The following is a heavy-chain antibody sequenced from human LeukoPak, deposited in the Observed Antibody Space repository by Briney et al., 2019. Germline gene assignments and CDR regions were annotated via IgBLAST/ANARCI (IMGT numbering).Heavy chain of an antibody. Sequence: PSQTLSLTCTVSGGSISSGDYYWSWIRQPPGKGLEWIGEINHSGSTNYNPSLKSRVTISVDTSKNQFSLKLSSVTAADTAVYYCARWSRAYCGGDCSPNWGQGTLVTVSS. CDR2: INHSGST. CDR3: ARWSRAYCGGDCSPN. J-gene: IGHJ4*02. CDR1: GGSISSGDYY. D-gene: IGHD2-21*02. V-gene: IGHV4-30-4*08.